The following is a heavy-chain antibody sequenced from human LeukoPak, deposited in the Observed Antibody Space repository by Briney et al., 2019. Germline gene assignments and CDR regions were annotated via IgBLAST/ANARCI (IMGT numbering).Heavy chain of an antibody. J-gene: IGHJ5*01. CDR1: GFTFSSYA. V-gene: IGHV3-23*01. CDR2: ISDSGGYT. D-gene: IGHD2-2*01. CDR3: AKGGCSSASCYAYS. Sequence: GGPLRLSCAASGFTFSSYAMSWLRPAPGKGLEWVSVISDSGGYTYYADSVKGQFTISRDNSKNTLYLQMNSLRAEDTAVFYCAKGGCSSASCYAYSWGQGTMVTVSS.